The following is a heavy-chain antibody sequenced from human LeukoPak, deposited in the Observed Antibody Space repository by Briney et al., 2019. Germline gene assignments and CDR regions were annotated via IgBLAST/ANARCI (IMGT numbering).Heavy chain of an antibody. Sequence: SETLSLTCTVSGYSISSGYYWGWIRQPPGKGLEWIGSIYHSGSTYYNPSLKSRVTISVDTSKNQFSLKLSSVTAADTAVYYWGRTKKQRANYSYSYYRDVGGKGPTVPVPS. CDR3: GRTKKQRANYSYSYYRDV. CDR2: IYHSGST. V-gene: IGHV4-38-2*02. CDR1: GYSISSGYY. D-gene: IGHD6-25*01. J-gene: IGHJ6*03.